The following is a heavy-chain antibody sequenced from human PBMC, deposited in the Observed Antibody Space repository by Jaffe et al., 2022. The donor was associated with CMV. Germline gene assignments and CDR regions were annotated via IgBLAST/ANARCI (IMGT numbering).Heavy chain of an antibody. Sequence: QVQLVESGGGLVKPGGSLRLSCAASGFSLGDYQMNWIRQTPGKGLEWISYISGSGDATYYTDSVKGRFTISRDNAKNSLILQMNSLRADDTAVYYCVRGTNWGFYWGQGTLVTVSS. CDR1: GFSLGDYQ. J-gene: IGHJ4*02. V-gene: IGHV3-11*01. D-gene: IGHD7-27*01. CDR2: ISGSGDAT. CDR3: VRGTNWGFY.